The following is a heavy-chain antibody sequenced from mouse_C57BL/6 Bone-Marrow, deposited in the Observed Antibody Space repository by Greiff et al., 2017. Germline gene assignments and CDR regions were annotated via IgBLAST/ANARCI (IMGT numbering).Heavy chain of an antibody. D-gene: IGHD1-1*01. CDR2: ISSGGDYI. J-gene: IGHJ4*01. CDR3: TRGYYGSSQDY. CDR1: GFTFSSYA. V-gene: IGHV5-9-1*02. Sequence: EVKLVESGEGLVKPGGSLKLSCAASGFTFSSYAMSWVRQTPEKRLEWVAYISSGGDYIYYADTVKGRFTISRDNARITLYLQMSSLKSEDTAMYYCTRGYYGSSQDYWGQGTTLTVSS.